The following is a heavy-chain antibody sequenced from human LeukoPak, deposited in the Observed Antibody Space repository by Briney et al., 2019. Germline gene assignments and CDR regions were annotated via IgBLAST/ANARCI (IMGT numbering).Heavy chain of an antibody. V-gene: IGHV1-24*01. CDR1: GYTLTELS. D-gene: IGHD6-13*01. CDR2: FDPEDGET. Sequence: GASVKVSCKVSGYTLTELSMHWVRQAPGKGLEWMGGFDPEDGETIYAQKFQGRVTMTEDTSTDTAYMELSSLRSEDTAVYYCATGQQLVRRAYYYYGMDVWGQGTTVTVSS. J-gene: IGHJ6*02. CDR3: ATGQQLVRRAYYYYGMDV.